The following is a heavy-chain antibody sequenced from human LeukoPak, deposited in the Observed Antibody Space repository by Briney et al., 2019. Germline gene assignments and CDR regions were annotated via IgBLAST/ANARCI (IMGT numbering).Heavy chain of an antibody. CDR2: ISSSSSYI. V-gene: IGHV3-21*01. J-gene: IGHJ4*02. Sequence: PGGSLRLSCRASGFTFSEYAMSWVRQAPGKGLEWVSSISSSSSYIYYADSVKGRFTISRDNAKNSLYLQMNSLRAEDTAVYYCARQSGSSGWYQRYFDYWGQGTLVTVSS. CDR1: GFTFSEYA. D-gene: IGHD6-19*01. CDR3: ARQSGSSGWYQRYFDY.